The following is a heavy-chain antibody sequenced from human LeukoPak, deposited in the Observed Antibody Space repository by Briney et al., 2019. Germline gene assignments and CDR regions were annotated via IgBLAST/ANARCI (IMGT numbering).Heavy chain of an antibody. CDR2: INHSGST. J-gene: IGHJ4*02. V-gene: IGHV4-34*01. Sequence: SETLSLTCAVYGGSFSGYYWSWIRQPPGKGLEWIREINHSGSTNYNPSLKSRVTISVDTSKNQFSLKLSSVTAADTAVYYCARGRWFGELLWGFFDYWGQGTLVTVSS. D-gene: IGHD3-10*01. CDR3: ARGRWFGELLWGFFDY. CDR1: GGSFSGYY.